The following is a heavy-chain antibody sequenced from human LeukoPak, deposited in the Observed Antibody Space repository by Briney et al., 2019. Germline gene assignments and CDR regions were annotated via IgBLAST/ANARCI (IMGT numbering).Heavy chain of an antibody. CDR2: ISGSGGST. V-gene: IGHV3-23*01. D-gene: IGHD6-19*01. CDR3: AKDALGMDSGRYVEYFQH. J-gene: IGHJ1*01. CDR1: GFTFSNYA. Sequence: GGSLRLSCAASGFTFSNYAMSWVRQAPGKGLEWVSLISGSGGSTHYAGSVKGRFTSSRDNSKNTLYLQMNSLRAEDTAVYYCAKDALGMDSGRYVEYFQHWDQGTLVTVSS.